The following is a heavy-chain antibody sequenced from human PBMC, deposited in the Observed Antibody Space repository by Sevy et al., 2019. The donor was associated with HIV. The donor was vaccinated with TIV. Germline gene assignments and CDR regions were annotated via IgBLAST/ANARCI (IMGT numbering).Heavy chain of an antibody. D-gene: IGHD3-22*01. CDR1: GYSISSGYY. J-gene: IGHJ5*01. V-gene: IGHV4-38-2*01. CDR3: VGTASCYDSSGRYCPWCDS. CDR2: IFHSGST. Sequence: SETLSLTCAVSGYSISSGYYWGWIRQPPGKGLEWTGSIFHSGSTYYTPSLKRRVNISVDTSKNQFSLKLSSVTAADTGVYFGVGTASCYDSSGRYCPWCDSWGQGTLVTVSS.